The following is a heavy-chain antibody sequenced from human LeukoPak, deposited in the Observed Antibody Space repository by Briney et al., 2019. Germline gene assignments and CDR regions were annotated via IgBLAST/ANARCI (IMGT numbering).Heavy chain of an antibody. Sequence: SETLSLTCAVYGGSFSGYYWSWVRQPPGKGLEWIGEINHSGSTNYNPSLTSRVIISVDMSKSQFSLKLSSVTAADTAVYYCARKIFLDVWGKGTTVTVSS. J-gene: IGHJ6*04. V-gene: IGHV4-34*01. CDR2: INHSGST. CDR3: ARKIFLDV. CDR1: GGSFSGYY.